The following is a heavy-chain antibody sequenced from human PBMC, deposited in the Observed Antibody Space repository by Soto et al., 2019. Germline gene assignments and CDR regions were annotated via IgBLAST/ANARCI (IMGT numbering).Heavy chain of an antibody. Sequence: QVQLVQSGAEVKKPGSSVKVSCKASGGTFSSYAISWVRQAPGQGLEWMGGIIPIFGTANYAQKFQGRVTITADESTSKAYMELSSLRSEDKAVYYCARDQVTTAGIGGRDYYYGMDVWGQGTTVTVSS. D-gene: IGHD6-13*01. V-gene: IGHV1-69*01. CDR1: GGTFSSYA. CDR2: IIPIFGTA. J-gene: IGHJ6*02. CDR3: ARDQVTTAGIGGRDYYYGMDV.